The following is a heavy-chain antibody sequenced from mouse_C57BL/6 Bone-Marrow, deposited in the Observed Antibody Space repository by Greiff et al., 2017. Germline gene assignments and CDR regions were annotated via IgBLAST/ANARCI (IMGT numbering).Heavy chain of an antibody. CDR2: ISYDGSN. V-gene: IGHV3-6*01. J-gene: IGHJ1*03. CDR1: GYSITSGYY. D-gene: IGHD1-1*01. Sequence: EVKLMESGPGLVKPSQSLSLTCSVTGYSITSGYYWNWIRQFPGNKLEWMGYISYDGSNNYNPSLKNRISITRDTSKNQFFLKLNSVTTEDTATYYCAREDGSSYLYWYFDVWGTGTTVTVSS. CDR3: AREDGSSYLYWYFDV.